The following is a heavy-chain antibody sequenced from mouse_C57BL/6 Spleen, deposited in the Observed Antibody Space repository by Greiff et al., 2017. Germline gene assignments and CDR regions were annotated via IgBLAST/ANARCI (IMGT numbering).Heavy chain of an antibody. Sequence: QVQLQQSGAELVKPGASVKLSCKASGYTFTSYWMQWVKQRPGQGLEWIGEIDPSDSYTNYNQKFKGKATLTVDTSSSTAYMQLSSLTSEDSAVYYCARGPSMGGVDYWGKGTTLTVSS. CDR2: IDPSDSYT. CDR3: ARGPSMGGVDY. V-gene: IGHV1-50*01. CDR1: GYTFTSYW. J-gene: IGHJ2*01. D-gene: IGHD2-3*01.